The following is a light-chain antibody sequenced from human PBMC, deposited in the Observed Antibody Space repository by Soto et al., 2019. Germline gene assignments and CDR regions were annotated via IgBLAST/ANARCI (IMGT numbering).Light chain of an antibody. Sequence: QAVVTQPPSASGTPGQRVTISCSGSSSNIGSNAVNWYQQLPGTAPTLLIYSNNQRPSGVPDRFSGSKSGTSASLAVNGIQSEDEDDYYCAAWDDSLNGPLFGGGTKLTVL. J-gene: IGLJ3*02. CDR1: SSNIGSNA. V-gene: IGLV1-44*01. CDR2: SNN. CDR3: AAWDDSLNGPL.